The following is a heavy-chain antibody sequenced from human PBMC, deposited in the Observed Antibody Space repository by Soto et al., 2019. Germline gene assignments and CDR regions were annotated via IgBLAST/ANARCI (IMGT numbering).Heavy chain of an antibody. V-gene: IGHV3-21*01. CDR1: GFTFSSYS. Sequence: PGGSLRLSCAASGFTFSSYSMNWVRQAPGKGPEWVSSISSSSSYIYYADSVKGRFTISRDNAKNSLYLQMNSLRAEDTAVYYCASLYYYGSGEPTASDYWGQGTLVTVSS. J-gene: IGHJ4*02. CDR3: ASLYYYGSGEPTASDY. D-gene: IGHD3-10*01. CDR2: ISSSSSYI.